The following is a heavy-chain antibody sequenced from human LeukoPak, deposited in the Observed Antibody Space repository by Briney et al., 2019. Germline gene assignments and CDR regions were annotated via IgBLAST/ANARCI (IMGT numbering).Heavy chain of an antibody. J-gene: IGHJ5*02. D-gene: IGHD2-2*01. CDR3: ARRLTQYDCFDP. CDR2: TYYRSTWYN. CDR1: GDSFSSNSVT. V-gene: IGHV6-1*01. Sequence: SQTLSLTCAISGDSFSSNSVTWHWIRQSPSRGLEWLGRTYYRSTWYNDYAVSVRGRITVNPDTSKNQFSLHLDSVTPEDTAVYYCARRLTQYDCFDPWGQGILVTVSS.